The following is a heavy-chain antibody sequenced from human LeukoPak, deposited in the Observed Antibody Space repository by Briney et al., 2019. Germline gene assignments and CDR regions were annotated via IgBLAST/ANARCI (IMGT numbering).Heavy chain of an antibody. D-gene: IGHD4-23*01. CDR1: GGSISSSGYY. CDR3: ATSPQYGGY. CDR2: IYCSGST. V-gene: IGHV4-39*01. Sequence: PSETLSLTCTVSGGSISSSGYYWGWIRQPPGQGLEWIGTIYCSGSTQYNSSLKRRVIISVDTSKNQFSLKLSAVTAADTAVYYCATSPQYGGYLGQGTLVTVSS. J-gene: IGHJ4*02.